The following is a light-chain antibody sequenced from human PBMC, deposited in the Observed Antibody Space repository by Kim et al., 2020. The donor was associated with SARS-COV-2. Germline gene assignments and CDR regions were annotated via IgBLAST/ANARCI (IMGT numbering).Light chain of an antibody. V-gene: IGKV1-39*01. CDR1: QTISKY. Sequence: DIQMTQSPSSLSASVGDRVTITCRANQTISKYLKWYQQKPGKAPNLLIHTASSLQSGAPSRFSGSGSGTDFTLTISSLQPDDYATYFCQQDYGSPVSFGGGTKVDIK. CDR3: QQDYGSPVS. J-gene: IGKJ4*01. CDR2: TAS.